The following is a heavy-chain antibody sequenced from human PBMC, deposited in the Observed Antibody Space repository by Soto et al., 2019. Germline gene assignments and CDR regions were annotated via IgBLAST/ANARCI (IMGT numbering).Heavy chain of an antibody. CDR3: ARGVGPLYGDYVWWFDP. D-gene: IGHD4-17*01. Sequence: GASVKVSCKASGYTFTSYGISWVRQAPGQGLEWMGWISVYNGNTNCAQKLQGRVTMTTDTSTSTAYMELRSLRSDDTAVYYCARGVGPLYGDYVWWFDPWGQGTLVTVSS. CDR1: GYTFTSYG. J-gene: IGHJ5*02. V-gene: IGHV1-18*01. CDR2: ISVYNGNT.